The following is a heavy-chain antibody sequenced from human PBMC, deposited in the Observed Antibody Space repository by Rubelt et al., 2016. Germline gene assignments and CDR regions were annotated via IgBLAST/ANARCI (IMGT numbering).Heavy chain of an antibody. V-gene: IGHV4-39*07. CDR3: ARSLYYYDSSGYFTSHFDY. CDR1: ISSSSYY. D-gene: IGHD3-22*01. CDR2: IYYSGST. Sequence: ISSSSYYWGWIRQPPGKGLEWIGSIYYSGSTYYNPSLKSRVTISVDTSKNQFSLKLSSVTAADTAVYYCARSLYYYDSSGYFTSHFDYWGQGTLVTVSS. J-gene: IGHJ4*02.